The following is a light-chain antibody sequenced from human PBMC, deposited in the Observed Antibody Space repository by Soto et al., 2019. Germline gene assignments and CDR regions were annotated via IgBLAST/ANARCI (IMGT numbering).Light chain of an antibody. CDR1: SPDFG. V-gene: IGLV1-44*01. Sequence: QSALTQPASVSGSPGQSITISCSGISPDFGVSWYQHFPGKAPKLLIYSDNQRPSGVPDRFSGSKSGTSASLAISGLQSEDEADYYCATRDERLSGRVFGGGTKLTVL. CDR3: ATRDERLSGRV. J-gene: IGLJ3*02. CDR2: SDN.